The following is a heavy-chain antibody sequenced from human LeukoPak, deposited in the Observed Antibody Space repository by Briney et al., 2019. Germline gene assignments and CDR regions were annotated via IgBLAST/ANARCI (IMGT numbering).Heavy chain of an antibody. V-gene: IGHV3-30*01. CDR3: ARGPGVYYMDV. J-gene: IGHJ6*03. Sequence: PGRSLRLSCAASGFTSSSYAMHWVRQAPGKGLEWVAVISYDGSNKYYADSVKSRFTISRDNSKNTLYLQMNSLRAEDTAVYYCARGPGVYYMDVWGKGTTVTVSS. CDR2: ISYDGSNK. D-gene: IGHD7-27*01. CDR1: GFTSSSYA.